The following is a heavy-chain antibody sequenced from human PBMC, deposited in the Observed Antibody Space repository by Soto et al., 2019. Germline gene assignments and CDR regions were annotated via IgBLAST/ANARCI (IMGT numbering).Heavy chain of an antibody. D-gene: IGHD4-17*01. CDR2: IYYSGST. V-gene: IGHV4-31*03. CDR1: GGSISSGGYY. CDR3: ARDCQGGYGRGFDY. J-gene: IGHJ4*02. Sequence: PSETLSLTCTVSGGSISSGGYYWSWIRQHPAKGLEWIGYIYYSGSTYYNPSLKSRVTISVDTSKNQFSLKLSSVTAADTAVYYCARDCQGGYGRGFDYWGQGTLVTVSS.